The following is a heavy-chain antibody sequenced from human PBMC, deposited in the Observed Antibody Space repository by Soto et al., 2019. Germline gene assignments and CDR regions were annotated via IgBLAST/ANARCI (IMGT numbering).Heavy chain of an antibody. J-gene: IGHJ6*02. CDR2: INHSGST. CDR3: ARGPLNTYVYAGGMDV. D-gene: IGHD2-8*01. V-gene: IGHV4-34*01. CDR1: GGSFSGYY. Sequence: QVQLQQWGAGLLKPSETLSLTCAVYGGSFSGYYWSWIRQPPGKGLEWIGEINHSGSTNYNPSLKSRVTRAVDTSKNQFSLKLSSVTAADTAVYYCARGPLNTYVYAGGMDVWGQGTTVTVSS.